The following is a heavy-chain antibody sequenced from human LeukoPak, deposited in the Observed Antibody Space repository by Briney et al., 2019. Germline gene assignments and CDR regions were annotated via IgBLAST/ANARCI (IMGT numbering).Heavy chain of an antibody. D-gene: IGHD6-6*01. CDR3: ARGSPNVAARNNWFDP. Sequence: GGSLRLSCAASGFIVTTNYISWVRQVPGKGLEWVSVIYSGGDEYYADSVKGRFTISRDNGKNSLYLQMNSLRAEDAAVYFCARGSPNVAARNNWFDPWGQGTLVTVSS. CDR2: IYSGGDE. J-gene: IGHJ5*02. CDR1: GFIVTTNY. V-gene: IGHV3-53*01.